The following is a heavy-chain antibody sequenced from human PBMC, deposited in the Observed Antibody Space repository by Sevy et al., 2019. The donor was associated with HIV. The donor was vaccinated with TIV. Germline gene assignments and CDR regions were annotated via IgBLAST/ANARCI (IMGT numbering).Heavy chain of an antibody. J-gene: IGHJ3*02. CDR3: ARGLGGSHRRAFDI. CDR1: GFTFSSYA. CDR2: ISYDGSNK. D-gene: IGHD1-26*01. Sequence: GGSLRLSCAASGFTFSSYAMHWVRQAPGKGLEWVAVISYDGSNKYYADSVKGRFTISRDNSKNTLYLQMNSLRAEDTAVYYCARGLGGSHRRAFDIWDQGTMVTVSS. V-gene: IGHV3-30-3*01.